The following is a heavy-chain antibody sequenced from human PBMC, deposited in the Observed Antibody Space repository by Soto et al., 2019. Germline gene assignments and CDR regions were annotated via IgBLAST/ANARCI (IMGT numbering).Heavy chain of an antibody. CDR1: GGSFSGYY. CDR2: INHSGST. D-gene: IGHD3-3*01. Sequence: PSETLSLTCAVYGGSFSGYYWSWIRQPPGKGLEWIGEINHSGSTNYNPSLKSRVTISVDTSKNQFSLKLSSVTAADTAVYYCARAGHYDFPKKHNWFDPWGQGTLVTVSS. CDR3: ARAGHYDFPKKHNWFDP. V-gene: IGHV4-34*01. J-gene: IGHJ5*02.